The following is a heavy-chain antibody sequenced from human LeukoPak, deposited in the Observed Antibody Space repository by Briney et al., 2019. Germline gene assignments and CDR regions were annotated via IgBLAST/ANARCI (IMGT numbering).Heavy chain of an antibody. J-gene: IGHJ3*01. CDR3: AHSGTVTSPHDAFDV. D-gene: IGHD4-17*01. CDR2: IYWDDDK. Sequence: SGPTLVNPTQTLTLTCTFSGFSLSSSGVGVGWIRQPPGKALESLALIYWDDDKRYSPSLKSRLTITKDTSKNQVVLTLTNMDPVDTGTYYCAHSGTVTSPHDAFDVWGQGTMVTVSS. CDR1: GFSLSSSGVG. V-gene: IGHV2-5*02.